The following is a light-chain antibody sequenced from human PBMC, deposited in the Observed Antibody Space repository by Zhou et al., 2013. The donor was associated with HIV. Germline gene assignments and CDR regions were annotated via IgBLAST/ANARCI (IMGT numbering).Light chain of an antibody. V-gene: IGKV1-5*03. J-gene: IGKJ4*01. Sequence: DIQMTQSPSTLSASVGDRVTVTCRASQSVGSRLAWYQQKPGKAPKLLVSQASTLETGVPSRFVGRGSATEFTLTVSGLQPDDFATYYCQQYNDYPLTFGGGTKVEIK. CDR3: QQYNDYPLT. CDR1: QSVGSR. CDR2: QAS.